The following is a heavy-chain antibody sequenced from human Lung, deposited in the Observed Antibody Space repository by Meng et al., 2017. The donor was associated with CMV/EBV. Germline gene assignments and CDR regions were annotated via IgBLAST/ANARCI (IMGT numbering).Heavy chain of an antibody. V-gene: IGHV3-53*01. CDR2: MYSGGTT. Sequence: GESLKISCAASGITVSTNFMSWVRQAPGKGLEWVSLMYSGGTTYYADSVKGRFTISRDDSKNTLYLQMNSLRAEDTAVYYCARNQPISDAFDIWGQGTMVTVSS. CDR3: ARNQPISDAFDI. D-gene: IGHD3-3*01. J-gene: IGHJ3*02. CDR1: GITVSTNF.